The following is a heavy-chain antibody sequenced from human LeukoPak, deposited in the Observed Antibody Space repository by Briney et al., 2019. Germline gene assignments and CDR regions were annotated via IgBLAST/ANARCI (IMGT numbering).Heavy chain of an antibody. CDR3: ARAMENYDFWSGPSPHYYMDV. V-gene: IGHV1-69*05. CDR1: GGTFSSYA. D-gene: IGHD3-3*01. CDR2: IIPIFGTA. J-gene: IGHJ6*03. Sequence: SVKVSCKASGGTFSSYAISWVRQAPGQGLEWMGGIIPIFGTANYAQKFQGRVTITTDESTSTAYMELRSLRSDDTAAYYCARAMENYDFWSGPSPHYYMDVWGKGTTVTVSS.